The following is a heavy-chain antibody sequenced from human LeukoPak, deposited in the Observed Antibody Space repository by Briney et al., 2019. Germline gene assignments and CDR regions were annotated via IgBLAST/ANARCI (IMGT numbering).Heavy chain of an antibody. V-gene: IGHV3-23*01. Sequence: GGSLRLSCAASGFTFSNYVMSWVRQAPRKGLEWVSTITDSGSNTYYADSVRGRFTVSRDNSKNTLYLQMNSLRAEDTAVYYCARDSGDYGDLSFDYWGQGTLVTVSS. D-gene: IGHD4-17*01. CDR1: GFTFSNYV. J-gene: IGHJ4*02. CDR3: ARDSGDYGDLSFDY. CDR2: ITDSGSNT.